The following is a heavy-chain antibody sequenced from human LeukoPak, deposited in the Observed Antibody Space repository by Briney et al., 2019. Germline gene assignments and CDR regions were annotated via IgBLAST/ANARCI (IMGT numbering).Heavy chain of an antibody. Sequence: GGSLRLSCAASGFTFSSYDMHWVRQATGKGLEWVSAIGTAGDTYYPGSVKGRFTISRANAKNSLYLQMNSLRAGDTAVYYCARGDGYNYGCIDYWGQGTLVTVSS. CDR3: ARGDGYNYGCIDY. V-gene: IGHV3-13*01. D-gene: IGHD5-24*01. J-gene: IGHJ4*02. CDR1: GFTFSSYD. CDR2: IGTAGDT.